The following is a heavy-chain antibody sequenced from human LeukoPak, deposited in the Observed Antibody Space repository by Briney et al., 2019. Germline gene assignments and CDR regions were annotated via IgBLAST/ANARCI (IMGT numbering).Heavy chain of an antibody. CDR2: IIPIFGTA. D-gene: IGHD5-24*01. CDR1: GGTFSSYA. Sequence: ASVKVSCKASGGTFSSYAISWVRHAPGQGLEWMGMIIPIFGTANYAQKFQGRVTITTDESTSTAYMELSSLRSEDTAVYYCARDPNRWLHPGAFDIWGQGTMATVSS. CDR3: ARDPNRWLHPGAFDI. J-gene: IGHJ3*02. V-gene: IGHV1-69*05.